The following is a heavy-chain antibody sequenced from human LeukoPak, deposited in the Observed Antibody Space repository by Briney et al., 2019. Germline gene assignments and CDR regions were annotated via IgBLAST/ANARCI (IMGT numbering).Heavy chain of an antibody. CDR2: ISGSGGST. D-gene: IGHD6-13*01. CDR3: ATARTSSSWSKFDY. J-gene: IGHJ4*02. Sequence: GSLRLSCAASGFTFSSYAMSWVRQAQGKGLEWVSAISGSGGSTYYADSVKGRFTISRDNSKNTLYLQMNSLRAEDAAVYYCATARTSSSWSKFDYWGQGTLVTVSS. CDR1: GFTFSSYA. V-gene: IGHV3-23*01.